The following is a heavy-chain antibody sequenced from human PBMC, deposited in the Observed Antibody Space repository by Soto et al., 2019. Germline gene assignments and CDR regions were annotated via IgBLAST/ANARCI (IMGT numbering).Heavy chain of an antibody. CDR3: TRDWGDIVVVPAAPDMDV. CDR2: IRSKAYGGTT. V-gene: IGHV3-49*03. Sequence: PGGSLRLSCTASGFTFGDYAMSWFRQDPGKGLEWVGFIRSKAYGGTTEYAASVKGRFTISRDDSKSIAYLQMNSLKTEDTAVYYCTRDWGDIVVVPAAPDMDVWGQGTTVTVSS. D-gene: IGHD2-2*01. J-gene: IGHJ6*02. CDR1: GFTFGDYA.